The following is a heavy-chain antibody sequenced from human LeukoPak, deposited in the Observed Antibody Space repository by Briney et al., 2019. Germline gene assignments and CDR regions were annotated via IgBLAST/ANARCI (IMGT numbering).Heavy chain of an antibody. V-gene: IGHV4-39*07. CDR1: GGSISSSSYY. D-gene: IGHD5-24*01. J-gene: IGHJ6*03. CDR3: ARVVGGYNIYYYMDV. Sequence: SETLSLTCTVSGGSISSSSYYWGWIRQPPGKGLEWIGSIYYSGSTYYNPSLKSRVTISVDTSKNQFSLKLSSVTAADTAVYYCARVVGGYNIYYYMDVWGKGTTVTVSS. CDR2: IYYSGST.